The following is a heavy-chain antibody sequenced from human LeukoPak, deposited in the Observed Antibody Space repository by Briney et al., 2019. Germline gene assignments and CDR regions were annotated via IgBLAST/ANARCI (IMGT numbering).Heavy chain of an antibody. CDR2: VYHSGST. CDR1: GYSITSGYY. Sequence: SETLSLTCAVSGYSITSGYYWGWLRQAPGKGLEWIGSVYHSGSTYYNPALKSRVTISMHMSKNQLSLMLSSVTAADTAVYYCARDTPGNWFDPWGRGTRVTVSS. J-gene: IGHJ5*02. V-gene: IGHV4-38-2*02. CDR3: ARDTPGNWFDP.